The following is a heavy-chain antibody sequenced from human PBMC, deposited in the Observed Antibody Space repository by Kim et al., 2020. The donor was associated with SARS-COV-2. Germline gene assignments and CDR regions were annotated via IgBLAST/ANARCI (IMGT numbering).Heavy chain of an antibody. V-gene: IGHV3-13*01. D-gene: IGHD5-12*01. CDR2: IGTAGDT. Sequence: GGSLRLSCAASGFTFSSYDMHWVRQATGKGLEWVSAIGTAGDTYYPGSVKGRFTISRENAKNSLYLQMNSLRAGDTALYYCARAGYNEYYFDYWGQGTLVTVSS. J-gene: IGHJ4*02. CDR3: ARAGYNEYYFDY. CDR1: GFTFSSYD.